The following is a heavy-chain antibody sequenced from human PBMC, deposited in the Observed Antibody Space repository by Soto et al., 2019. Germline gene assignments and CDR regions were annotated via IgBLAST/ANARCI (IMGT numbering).Heavy chain of an antibody. Sequence: SGGSQRLSCAASGFNVGSNYMSWVRQAPGKGLEWVSVIYSGGSTYYADSVKGRFTISRDNSKNTLYLQMNSLRAEDTAVYYCARVRPGCSGGSCYSDWFDPWGQGTLVTVSS. V-gene: IGHV3-53*01. CDR2: IYSGGST. CDR1: GFNVGSNY. J-gene: IGHJ5*02. CDR3: ARVRPGCSGGSCYSDWFDP. D-gene: IGHD2-15*01.